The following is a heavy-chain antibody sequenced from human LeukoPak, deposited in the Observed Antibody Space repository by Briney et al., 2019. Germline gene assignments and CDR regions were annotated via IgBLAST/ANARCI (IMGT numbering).Heavy chain of an antibody. Sequence: GGSLRLSCAASGLTFSSYAMSWVRQAPGKGLEWVSAISGSGGSTYYADSVKGRFTISRDNSKNTLYLQMNSLRAEDTAVYYCAKDPPFSFGNPGAFDIWGQGTMVTVSS. J-gene: IGHJ3*02. CDR1: GLTFSSYA. CDR3: AKDPPFSFGNPGAFDI. V-gene: IGHV3-23*01. CDR2: ISGSGGST. D-gene: IGHD3-10*01.